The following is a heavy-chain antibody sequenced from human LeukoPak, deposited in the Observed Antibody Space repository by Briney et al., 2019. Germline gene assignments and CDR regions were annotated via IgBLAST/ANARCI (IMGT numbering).Heavy chain of an antibody. CDR3: ASGVVTRDAFDI. Sequence: SVKVSCKASGGTFSSYAISWVRQAPGQGLEWMGGIIPIFGTANYAQKLQGRVMITADESTSTAYMELSSLRSEDTAVYYCASGVVTRDAFDIWGQGTMVTVSS. CDR2: IIPIFGTA. V-gene: IGHV1-69*01. J-gene: IGHJ3*02. CDR1: GGTFSSYA. D-gene: IGHD4-23*01.